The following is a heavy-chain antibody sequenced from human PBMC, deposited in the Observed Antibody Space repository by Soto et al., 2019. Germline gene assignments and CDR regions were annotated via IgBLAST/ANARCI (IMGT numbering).Heavy chain of an antibody. CDR3: ARDVETSMDGLNYFDP. J-gene: IGHJ5*02. CDR2: ISSSGSYI. Sequence: KPGGSLRLSCAASGFTFSSYTMNWVRQAPGKGLEWVSSISSSGSYIHYADSVKGRFTISRDNAKNSLFLQMDGLRAEDTAVYYCARDVETSMDGLNYFDPWGQGTLVTVSS. D-gene: IGHD5-18*01. CDR1: GFTFSSYT. V-gene: IGHV3-21*01.